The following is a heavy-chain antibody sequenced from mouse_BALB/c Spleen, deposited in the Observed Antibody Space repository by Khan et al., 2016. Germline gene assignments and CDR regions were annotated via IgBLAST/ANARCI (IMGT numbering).Heavy chain of an antibody. CDR1: VYSFTSYT. V-gene: IGHV1-4*01. CDR2: INPSSSYT. Sequence: QVQLQQSGAELARPGASVKMSCKASVYSFTSYTMHWVKQRPGQGLEWLGFINPSSSYTNYNQNFKDKATLTADKSSSTAYMQLSSLTSEDSAVYFCARYSTTVVAPLDYWGQGTTLTVSS. D-gene: IGHD1-1*01. CDR3: ARYSTTVVAPLDY. J-gene: IGHJ2*01.